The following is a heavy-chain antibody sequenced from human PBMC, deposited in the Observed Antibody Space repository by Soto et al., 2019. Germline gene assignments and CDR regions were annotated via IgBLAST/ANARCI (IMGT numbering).Heavy chain of an antibody. Sequence: QVQLVQSGAEEKKPGASVKVSCKASGYTFTSHAMHWVRQAPGQRLEWMGWINAGNGNTKYSQKFQGRVTITTDTSASTGYMELSSLRSEETAVYYCARDGIAAAGTSWFDPWGQGTLVTVSS. CDR3: ARDGIAAAGTSWFDP. CDR2: INAGNGNT. CDR1: GYTFTSHA. D-gene: IGHD6-13*01. J-gene: IGHJ5*02. V-gene: IGHV1-3*05.